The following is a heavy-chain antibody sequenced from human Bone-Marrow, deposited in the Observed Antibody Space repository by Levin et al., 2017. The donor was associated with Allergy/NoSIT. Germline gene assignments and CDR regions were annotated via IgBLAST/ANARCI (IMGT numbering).Heavy chain of an antibody. V-gene: IGHV4-59*08. Sequence: SETLSLTCTVSGGFIRSYYWSWIRQPPGRGLEWIAYIHNSGHTNNNPSLRSRVTISLDTSKNQFSLKLSSVTAADTAVYYCAKHFRGSGEVLESFDIWGQGTMVTVSS. CDR2: IHNSGHT. D-gene: IGHD3-10*01. CDR1: GGFIRSYY. CDR3: AKHFRGSGEVLESFDI. J-gene: IGHJ3*02.